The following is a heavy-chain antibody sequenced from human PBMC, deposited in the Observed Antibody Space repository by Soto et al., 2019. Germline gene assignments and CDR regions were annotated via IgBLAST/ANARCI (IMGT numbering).Heavy chain of an antibody. D-gene: IGHD6-19*01. CDR3: AKAQHNEQWLVFFDY. V-gene: IGHV1-18*04. J-gene: IGHJ4*02. CDR1: GYTFTSYG. CDR2: ISAYNGNT. Sequence: GASVKVSCKASGYTFTSYGISWVRQAPGQGLEWMGWISAYNGNTNYAQKLQGRVTMTTDTSTSTAYMELRSLRSDDTAVYYCAKAQHNEQWLVFFDYWGQGTLVTVSS.